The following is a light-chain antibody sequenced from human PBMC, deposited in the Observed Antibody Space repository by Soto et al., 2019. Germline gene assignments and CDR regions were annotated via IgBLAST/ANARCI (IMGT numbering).Light chain of an antibody. Sequence: AIQMTQSPSSLSASVGDRVTITCRASQGIRFDLAWYQQKPGRAPELLIYAASTLQSGVPSRFSGSGSATDFTLNISSLQPEDFATYFCLQDYNYPPTFGQGTKLEIK. J-gene: IGKJ2*01. V-gene: IGKV1-6*01. CDR3: LQDYNYPPT. CDR1: QGIRFD. CDR2: AAS.